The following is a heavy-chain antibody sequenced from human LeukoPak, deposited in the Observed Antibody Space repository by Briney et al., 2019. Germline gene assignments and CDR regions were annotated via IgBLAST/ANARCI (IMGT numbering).Heavy chain of an antibody. CDR1: GYTFTSYY. V-gene: IGHV1-46*01. J-gene: IGHJ4*02. CDR2: INPSGGST. D-gene: IGHD1-1*01. CDR3: ARGRSSVSPKNEYYFDY. Sequence: GASVKVSCKASGYTFTSYYMHWVRQAPGQGLEWMGIINPSGGSTSYAQKFQGRVTMTRDTSTSTVYMELSSLRSEDTAVYYCARGRSSVSPKNEYYFDYWGQGTLVTVSS.